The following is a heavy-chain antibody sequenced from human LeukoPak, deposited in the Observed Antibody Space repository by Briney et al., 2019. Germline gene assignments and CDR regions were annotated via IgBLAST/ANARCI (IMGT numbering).Heavy chain of an antibody. D-gene: IGHD1-20*01. CDR1: GGSISSYY. J-gene: IGHJ6*03. V-gene: IGHV4-4*07. CDR3: ARTYNWNHYYYYMDV. Sequence: SETLSLTCTVSGGSISSYYWSWIRQPAGEGLEWIGRIYTSGSTNYNPSLKSRVTMSVDTSKNQFSLKLSSVTAADTAVYYCARTYNWNHYYYYMDVWGKGTTVTVSS. CDR2: IYTSGST.